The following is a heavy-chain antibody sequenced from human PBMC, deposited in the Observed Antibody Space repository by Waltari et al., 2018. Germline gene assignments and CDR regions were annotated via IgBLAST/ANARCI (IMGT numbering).Heavy chain of an antibody. V-gene: IGHV4-38-2*02. Sequence: QVLLQESGPGLVKPSETLSLTCVVSGLSIYRGYPWAWNGKSPGKGLEIFGVISGSSGTTESNPSFKSRVTFSKDTSKNQFSLTLKSVTAADTAIYYCAREAPWGYYGGSYYFDYWGLGLLVTVSS. CDR1: GLSIYRGYP. D-gene: IGHD2-21*01. CDR2: ISGSSGTT. J-gene: IGHJ4*02. CDR3: AREAPWGYYGGSYYFDY.